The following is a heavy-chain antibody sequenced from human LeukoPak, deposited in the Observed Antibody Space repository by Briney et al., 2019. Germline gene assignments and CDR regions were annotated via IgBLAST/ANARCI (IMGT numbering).Heavy chain of an antibody. CDR1: GFTFRNYA. J-gene: IGHJ4*02. CDR3: SKGETDTGTLTHVY. V-gene: IGHV3-23*01. CDR2: ISGSGTTT. D-gene: IGHD1-7*01. Sequence: SGGSLRLPCAASGFTFRNYAMSWVRQAPGKGLEWVSAISGSGTTTHYADSVKGRFTVSRDNSKNTVFPQMHSLGAEDTAVYYCSKGETDTGTLTHVYWGPGTLVTVSS.